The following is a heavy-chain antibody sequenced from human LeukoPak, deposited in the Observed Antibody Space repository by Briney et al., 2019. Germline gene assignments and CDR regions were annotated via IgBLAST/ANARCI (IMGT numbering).Heavy chain of an antibody. D-gene: IGHD3-10*01. J-gene: IGHJ4*02. CDR3: ARGGGKVRGIFDY. CDR2: IYYSGST. CDR1: GGSISSSSYY. V-gene: IGHV4-39*07. Sequence: SETLSLTCTVSGGSISSSSYYWGWIRQPPGRGLEWIGSIYYSGSTYYNPSLKSRVTISVDTSKNQFSLELSSVTAADTAVYYCARGGGKVRGIFDYWGQGTLVTVSS.